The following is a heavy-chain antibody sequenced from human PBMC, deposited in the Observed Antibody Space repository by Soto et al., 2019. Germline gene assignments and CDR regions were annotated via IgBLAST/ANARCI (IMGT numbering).Heavy chain of an antibody. Sequence: PSETLSLTCTVSGGSISSSSYYWGWIRQPPGKGLEWIGSIYYSGSTYYNPSLKSRVTISVDTSKNQFSLKLSSVTAADTAVYYCASSLRYYDSRRYYFDYWGQGTLVTVSS. D-gene: IGHD3-22*01. CDR2: IYYSGST. CDR3: ASSLRYYDSRRYYFDY. J-gene: IGHJ4*02. V-gene: IGHV4-39*01. CDR1: GGSISSSSYY.